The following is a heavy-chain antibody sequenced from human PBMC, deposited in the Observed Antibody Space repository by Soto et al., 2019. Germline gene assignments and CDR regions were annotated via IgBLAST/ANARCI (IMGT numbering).Heavy chain of an antibody. V-gene: IGHV4-4*02. CDR2: IYHSGGT. CDR1: GGSISSRYC. Sequence: PSETLSLTCAVSGGSISSRYCWTWVRQAPGKGLEWIGKIYHSGGTNYSPSLKSRVTISIDKSKKHFSLKLSSVTAADTAVYFCEAGKVDLRLDSLGRGTLVTVSS. J-gene: IGHJ4*02. D-gene: IGHD3-3*01. CDR3: EAGKVDLRLDS.